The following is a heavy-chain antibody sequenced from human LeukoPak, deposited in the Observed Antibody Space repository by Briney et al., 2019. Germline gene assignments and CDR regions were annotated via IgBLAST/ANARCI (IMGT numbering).Heavy chain of an antibody. J-gene: IGHJ4*02. CDR1: GGSISSSSYS. CDR3: ARGTTYYYDSSGYYYVNYFDY. Sequence: PSETLSLTCTVSGGSISSSSYSWGWIRQPPGKGLEWIGSIYYSGSTYYNPSLKSRVTISVDTSKNQFSLKLSSVTAADTAVYYCARGTTYYYDSSGYYYVNYFDYWGQGTLVTVSS. D-gene: IGHD3-22*01. CDR2: IYYSGST. V-gene: IGHV4-39*01.